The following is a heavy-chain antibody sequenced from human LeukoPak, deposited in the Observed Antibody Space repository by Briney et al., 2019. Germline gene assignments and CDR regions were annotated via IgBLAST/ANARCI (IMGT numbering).Heavy chain of an antibody. Sequence: GASVKVSCKASGYTFTSYGISWVRQAPGQGLEWMGWISAYNGNTNYAQKLQGRVTMTTDTSTSTAYMELRSLRSDDTAVYYCARDHYDFWSGAWGDYFDYWGQGTLVTVSS. CDR3: ARDHYDFWSGAWGDYFDY. D-gene: IGHD3-3*01. J-gene: IGHJ4*02. CDR2: ISAYNGNT. CDR1: GYTFTSYG. V-gene: IGHV1-18*01.